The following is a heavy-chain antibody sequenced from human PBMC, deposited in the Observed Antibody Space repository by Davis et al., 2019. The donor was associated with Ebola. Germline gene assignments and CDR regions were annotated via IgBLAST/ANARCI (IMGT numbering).Heavy chain of an antibody. D-gene: IGHD6-13*01. J-gene: IGHJ5*02. V-gene: IGHV4-34*01. Sequence: PSETLSLTCAVYGGSFSGYYWSWIRQPPGKGLEWIGEINHSGSTNYNPSLKSRVTISVDTSKNQFSLKLSSVTAADTAVYYCARGRIAAAAWFDPWGQGTLVTVSS. CDR2: INHSGST. CDR3: ARGRIAAAAWFDP. CDR1: GGSFSGYY.